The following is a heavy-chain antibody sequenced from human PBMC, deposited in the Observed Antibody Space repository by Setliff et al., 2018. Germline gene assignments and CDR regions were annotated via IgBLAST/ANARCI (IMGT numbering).Heavy chain of an antibody. Sequence: SLRLSCAASGFTISYYAIHWVRQAPGKGLEWVAVSRYAENYQYYADSVKGRFTIFRDNAKNTIYLQMNSLRAEDTAVYYCIRDTSGRDAFDIWGQGTMVTVSS. J-gene: IGHJ3*02. CDR3: IRDTSGRDAFDI. CDR1: GFTISYYA. V-gene: IGHV3-30-3*01. D-gene: IGHD6-19*01. CDR2: SRYAENYQ.